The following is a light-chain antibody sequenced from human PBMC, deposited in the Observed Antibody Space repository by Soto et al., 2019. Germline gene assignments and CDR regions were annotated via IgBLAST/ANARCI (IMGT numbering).Light chain of an antibody. Sequence: QPVLTQPPSVSGAPGQRVTISCTGGSSNIGAGFDVHWYRQLPGAAPELLIYGTTNRPSGVPDRFSGSNSGTSASLAITGLQAEDEADYYCQSYDSTLYVVFGGGTKLTVL. J-gene: IGLJ2*01. V-gene: IGLV1-40*01. CDR3: QSYDSTLYVV. CDR2: GTT. CDR1: SSNIGAGFD.